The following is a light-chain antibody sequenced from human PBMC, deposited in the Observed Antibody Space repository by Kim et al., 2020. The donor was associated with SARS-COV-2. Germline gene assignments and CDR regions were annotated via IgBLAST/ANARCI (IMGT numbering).Light chain of an antibody. Sequence: VSPGERATLSCRASQSVNSNLAWYQQKPGQAPRLLIYGASTRATGIPGRFSGSGSGTEFTLSISSLQSEDFAVYYCQQYNDWPLTFGGGTKVDIK. CDR1: QSVNSN. J-gene: IGKJ4*01. CDR2: GAS. CDR3: QQYNDWPLT. V-gene: IGKV3-15*01.